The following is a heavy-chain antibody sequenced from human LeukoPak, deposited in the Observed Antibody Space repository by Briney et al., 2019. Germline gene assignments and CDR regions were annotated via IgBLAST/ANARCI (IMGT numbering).Heavy chain of an antibody. D-gene: IGHD6-13*01. CDR3: ARVGSIAAAGTPDY. Sequence: GRSLRLSCAASGFTFSTYGMHWVRQAPGKGLEWVAVISYDGSNKYYTDSVKGRFTISRDNSKNTLYLQVNSLRADDTAVYYCARVGSIAAAGTPDYWGQGTLVTVSS. V-gene: IGHV3-30*03. J-gene: IGHJ4*02. CDR2: ISYDGSNK. CDR1: GFTFSTYG.